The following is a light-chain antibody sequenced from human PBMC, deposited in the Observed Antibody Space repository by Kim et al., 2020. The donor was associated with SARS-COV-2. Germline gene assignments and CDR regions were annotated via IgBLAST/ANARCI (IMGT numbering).Light chain of an antibody. Sequence: GQSVTISCTGTSGDVGYYNYVSWYQHHPGKAPKLMIYEVSKRPSGVPDRFSGSKSGNTASLTVSVLQAEDEADYYCSSYAGSPRVVFGGGTQLTVL. CDR2: EVS. CDR3: SSYAGSPRVV. V-gene: IGLV2-8*01. CDR1: SGDVGYYNY. J-gene: IGLJ2*01.